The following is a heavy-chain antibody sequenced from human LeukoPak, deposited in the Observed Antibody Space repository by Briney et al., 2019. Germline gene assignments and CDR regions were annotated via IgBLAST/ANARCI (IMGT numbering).Heavy chain of an antibody. CDR2: ICHSGST. V-gene: IGHV4-38-2*02. D-gene: IGHD3-10*01. CDR3: ARIGNYDSGSSIGMDV. CDR1: GYSISSGYY. Sequence: SETLSLTCTVSGYSISSGYYWGWIRQPPGKGLEWIGSICHSGSTSCNPSLKSRVTIAVDTSKNQFSLKLSSVTAADTAVYYCARIGNYDSGSSIGMDVWGQGTTVTVSS. J-gene: IGHJ6*02.